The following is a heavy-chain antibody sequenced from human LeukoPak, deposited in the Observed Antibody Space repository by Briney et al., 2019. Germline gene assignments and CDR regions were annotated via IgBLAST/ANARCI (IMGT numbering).Heavy chain of an antibody. CDR1: GFVFKNYW. CDR3: GKSAVTIPDSH. D-gene: IGHD4-17*01. V-gene: IGHV3-7*01. Sequence: GGSLRLSCAASGFVFKNYWMSWVRQAPGKGLEWLANINYDGSQKYHVDSVKGRFTISRDNDKNSLYLQMNSLRVEDTAVYYCGKSAVTIPDSHWGQGTPVTVSS. J-gene: IGHJ4*01. CDR2: INYDGSQK.